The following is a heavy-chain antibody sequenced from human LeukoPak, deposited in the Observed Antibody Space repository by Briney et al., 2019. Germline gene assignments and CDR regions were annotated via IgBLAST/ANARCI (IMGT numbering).Heavy chain of an antibody. D-gene: IGHD3-22*01. J-gene: IGHJ4*02. CDR1: GFTFSSYA. CDR2: ISYDGSNK. CDR3: AREGYYYDSSGYYPFDY. V-gene: IGHV3-30-3*01. Sequence: GGSLRLSCAASGFTFSSYAMHWVRQAPGKGLEWVAVISYDGSNKYYADSVKGRFTISRDNSKNTLYLQMNSVRAEDTAVYYCAREGYYYDSSGYYPFDYWGQGTLVTVSS.